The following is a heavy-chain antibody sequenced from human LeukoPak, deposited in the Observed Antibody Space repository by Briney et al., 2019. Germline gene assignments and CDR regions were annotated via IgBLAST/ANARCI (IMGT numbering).Heavy chain of an antibody. V-gene: IGHV3-48*03. CDR1: GLTFSSYE. CDR3: ARVPYGGVYWYFDL. D-gene: IGHD3-10*01. CDR2: ISSSARTT. Sequence: GGSLRLSCAASGLTFSSYEMNWVRQAPGKGLEWVSYISSSARTTYYADPVKGRFTISRDNAKNSLYLQMKSLRAEDTAVYYCARVPYGGVYWYFDLWGRGTLVTVSS. J-gene: IGHJ2*01.